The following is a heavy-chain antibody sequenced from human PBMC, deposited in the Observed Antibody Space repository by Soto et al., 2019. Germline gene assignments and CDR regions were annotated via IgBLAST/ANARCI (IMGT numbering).Heavy chain of an antibody. CDR2: ISGSGGST. V-gene: IGHV3-23*01. CDR1: GFTFSSYA. J-gene: IGHJ1*01. D-gene: IGHD3-22*01. CDR3: ARAMYYYDSSGFPAEYFQH. Sequence: PGGSLRLSCAASGFTFSSYAMSWVRQAPGKGLEWVSAISGSGGSTYYADSVKGRFTISRDNSKNTLYLQMNSLRAEDTAVYYCARAMYYYDSSGFPAEYFQHWGQGTLVTVSS.